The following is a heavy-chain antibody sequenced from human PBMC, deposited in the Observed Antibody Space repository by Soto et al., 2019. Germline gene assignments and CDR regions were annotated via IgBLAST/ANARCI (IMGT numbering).Heavy chain of an antibody. CDR3: ARDASYYSLWTGYYPSRNGMDV. Sequence: QVQVVESGGGVVQPGRSLRLSCAASGFTFSSFGMHWVRQAPGKGLEWVSLIWYDGSKKSYGDSVKGRFTISRANSRNTVQLQMNSLRADDTAVYYCARDASYYSLWTGYYPSRNGMDVWGQGTTVTVSS. CDR2: IWYDGSKK. D-gene: IGHD3-3*01. CDR1: GFTFSSFG. V-gene: IGHV3-33*01. J-gene: IGHJ6*02.